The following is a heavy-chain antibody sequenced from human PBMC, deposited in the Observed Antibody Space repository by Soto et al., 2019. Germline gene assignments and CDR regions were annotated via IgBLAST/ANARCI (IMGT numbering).Heavy chain of an antibody. V-gene: IGHV1-69*13. J-gene: IGHJ3*02. D-gene: IGHD3-22*01. CDR1: GGTFSSYA. CDR3: ARDHYYDSNHAGAFDI. CDR2: IIPIFGTA. Sequence: GASVKVSCKASGGTFSSYAISWVRQAPGQGLEWMGGIIPIFGTANYAQKFQGRVTITADESTSTAYMELSSLRFEDTAVYYCARDHYYDSNHAGAFDIWGQGTMVTVSS.